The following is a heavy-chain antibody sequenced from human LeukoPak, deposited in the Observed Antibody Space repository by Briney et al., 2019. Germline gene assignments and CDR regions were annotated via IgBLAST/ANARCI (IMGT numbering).Heavy chain of an antibody. J-gene: IGHJ3*02. Sequence: AGSLRLSCAASGFIFSSYAMSWVRQAPGKGLEWVAHIKHDASEKYYVDSVKGRFTISRDNAKNSLYLPMNSLRAEDTAVYYCARTSNYSFDIWGQGTMVTVSS. CDR1: GFIFSSYA. V-gene: IGHV3-7*04. D-gene: IGHD4-11*01. CDR2: IKHDASEK. CDR3: ARTSNYSFDI.